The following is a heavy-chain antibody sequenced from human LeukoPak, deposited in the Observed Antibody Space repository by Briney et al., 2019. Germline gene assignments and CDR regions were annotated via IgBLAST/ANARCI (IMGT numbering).Heavy chain of an antibody. J-gene: IGHJ4*02. D-gene: IGHD3-9*01. CDR1: GFTFSSYS. Sequence: PGGSLRLSFAASGFTFSSYSMNWVRQAPGKGLELVSSISSSSSYIYYADSVKGRFTISRDNAKNSLYLQMNSLRAEDTAVYYCARAGTKLRYFDWSDYWGQGTLVTVSS. CDR2: ISSSSSYI. V-gene: IGHV3-21*01. CDR3: ARAGTKLRYFDWSDY.